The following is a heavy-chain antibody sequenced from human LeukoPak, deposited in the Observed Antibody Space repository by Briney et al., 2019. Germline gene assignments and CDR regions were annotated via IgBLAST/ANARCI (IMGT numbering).Heavy chain of an antibody. CDR2: VKQDGSEK. D-gene: IGHD1-20*01. Sequence: GGSLRLSCAASGFTFSSYSMSWVRQAPGKGLEWVASVKQDGSEKYSVDSVRGRFTISRDNAKNSLYLQMNSLRAEDTAVYYCARDFNWNLDYWGQGTLVTVSS. V-gene: IGHV3-7*01. CDR1: GFTFSSYS. CDR3: ARDFNWNLDY. J-gene: IGHJ4*02.